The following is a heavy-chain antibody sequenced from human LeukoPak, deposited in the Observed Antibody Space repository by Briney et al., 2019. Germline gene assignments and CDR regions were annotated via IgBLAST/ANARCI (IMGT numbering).Heavy chain of an antibody. D-gene: IGHD6-13*01. V-gene: IGHV1-69*04. J-gene: IGHJ5*02. Sequence: SVKVSCKASGGTFSSYAISWVRQAPGQGLEWMGRIIPILGIANYAQKFQGRVTITADKSTSTAYMELSSLRSEDTAVYYCARGGSIAAAARFDPWGQGTLVTVSS. CDR2: IIPILGIA. CDR1: GGTFSSYA. CDR3: ARGGSIAAAARFDP.